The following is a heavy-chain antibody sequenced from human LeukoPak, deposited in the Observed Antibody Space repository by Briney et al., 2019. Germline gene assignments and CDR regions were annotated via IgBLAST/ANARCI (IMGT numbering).Heavy chain of an antibody. CDR1: GFSLSAYG. J-gene: IGHJ6*02. CDR3: AKAFPDFGDRAYYYGMDV. CDR2: ISFDGSNT. V-gene: IGHV3-30*18. D-gene: IGHD4/OR15-4a*01. Sequence: GWSLRLSCAASGFSLSAYGMHWVRQAPAKGLEWVAVISFDGSNTYYADSVKGRFTISRDNSQNTLFLQMISLRAEDTAVYHCAKAFPDFGDRAYYYGMDVWGPGTTVTVSS.